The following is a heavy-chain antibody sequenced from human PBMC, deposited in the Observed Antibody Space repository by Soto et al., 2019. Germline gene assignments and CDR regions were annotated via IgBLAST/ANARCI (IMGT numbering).Heavy chain of an antibody. J-gene: IGHJ6*03. CDR1: GYSFTSYW. CDR3: ARRRYDILAGQTPPYYYYYYMDV. CDR2: IYPGDSDT. D-gene: IGHD3-9*01. Sequence: GESLKISCKGSGYSFTSYWIGWVRQMPGKGLEWMGIIYPGDSDTRYSPSFHGQATISADKSISTAYLQWSSLKASDTAMYYCARRRYDILAGQTPPYYYYYYMDVWGKGTTVTVSS. V-gene: IGHV5-51*01.